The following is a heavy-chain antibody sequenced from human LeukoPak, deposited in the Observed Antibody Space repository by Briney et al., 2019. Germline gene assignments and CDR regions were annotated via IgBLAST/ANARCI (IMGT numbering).Heavy chain of an antibody. CDR3: ARVLPSDY. J-gene: IGHJ4*02. V-gene: IGHV1-2*02. Sequence: GASVKVSCKASGYTFTSYDINWVRPATGQGLEWMGWMNPNSGDTNYAQKFQGRVTMTRDTSISTGYMELSRLTSDDTAVYYCARVLPSDYWGQGTLVTVSS. CDR2: MNPNSGDT. CDR1: GYTFTSYD.